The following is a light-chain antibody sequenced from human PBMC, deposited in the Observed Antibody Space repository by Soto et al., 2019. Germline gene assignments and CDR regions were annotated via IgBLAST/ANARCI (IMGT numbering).Light chain of an antibody. CDR3: QQYNSYSWT. V-gene: IGKV1-5*03. CDR2: KAS. CDR1: QGISSY. J-gene: IGKJ1*01. Sequence: IPVDQSPSSLSASVGARVTSSCRASQGISSYLAWYQQKPGKAPKLLIYKASSLESGVPSRFSGSGSGTEFTLTISSLQPDDFATYYCQQYNSYSWTFGQGTKVDI.